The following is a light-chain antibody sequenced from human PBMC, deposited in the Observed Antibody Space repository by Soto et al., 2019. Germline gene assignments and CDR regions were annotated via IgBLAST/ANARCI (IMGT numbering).Light chain of an antibody. CDR2: DAS. J-gene: IGKJ5*01. Sequence: EIVMTQSPATLSVSPGERATLSCRASQSVSTNLAWYQQKPGQAPRLLIYDASTRATGIPARFSGSGSGTDFTLTISSLEPEDFAMYYCQQYSNSPITFGQGTRLEIK. V-gene: IGKV3-15*01. CDR1: QSVSTN. CDR3: QQYSNSPIT.